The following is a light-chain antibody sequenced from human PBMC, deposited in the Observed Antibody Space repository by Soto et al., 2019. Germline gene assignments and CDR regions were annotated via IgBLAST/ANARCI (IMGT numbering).Light chain of an antibody. CDR2: DAS. Sequence: EIVLTQSPATLSLSPGERATLSCRASQSVSSYLAWYQQKPGQAPRLLIYDASNRATGIPARFSGSGSGTDFTLTISSLEPEDFAVYYCHQRSNWPPRWTFGQGTKVEIK. V-gene: IGKV3-11*01. J-gene: IGKJ1*01. CDR1: QSVSSY. CDR3: HQRSNWPPRWT.